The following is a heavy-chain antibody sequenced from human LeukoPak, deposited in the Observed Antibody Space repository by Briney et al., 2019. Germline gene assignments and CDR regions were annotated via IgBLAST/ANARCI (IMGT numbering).Heavy chain of an antibody. V-gene: IGHV4-34*01. Sequence: SETLSLTCAVYGGSFSDYYWSWIRQPPGKGLEWIGEINHSGRTTYNPSLKSRVTISVDRSKNQFSLKLSSVTAADTAVYYCARDTLYDILTGYGIDYWGQGTLVTVSS. CDR3: ARDTLYDILTGYGIDY. CDR2: INHSGRT. D-gene: IGHD3-9*01. CDR1: GGSFSDYY. J-gene: IGHJ4*02.